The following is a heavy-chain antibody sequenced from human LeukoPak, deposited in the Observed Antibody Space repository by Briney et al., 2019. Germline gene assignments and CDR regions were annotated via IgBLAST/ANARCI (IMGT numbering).Heavy chain of an antibody. CDR3: ARDRLWKAARPRWGCWFDP. V-gene: IGHV7-4-1*02. CDR1: GYTFTSYA. J-gene: IGHJ5*02. Sequence: ASVKVTCTTSGYTFTSYAMNWVRQAPGQGLEWMGWINTNTGNPTYAQGFTGRFVFSLDTSVSTAYLQISSLKAEDTAVYYCARDRLWKAARPRWGCWFDPWGQGTLVTVSS. D-gene: IGHD6-6*01. CDR2: INTNTGNP.